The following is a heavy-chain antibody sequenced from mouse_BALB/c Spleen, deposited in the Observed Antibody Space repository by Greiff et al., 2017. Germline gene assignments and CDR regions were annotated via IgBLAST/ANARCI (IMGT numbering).Heavy chain of an antibody. CDR1: GFSLTSYG. V-gene: IGHV2-2*02. J-gene: IGHJ3*01. Sequence: QVQLQQSGPGLVQPSQSLSITCTVSGFSLTSYGVHWVRQSPGKGLEWLGVIWSGGSTDYNAAFISRLSISKGNSKSQVFFKMNSLQANDTAIYYCARKNRYDEGFAYWGQGTLVTVSA. CDR2: IWSGGST. D-gene: IGHD2-14*01. CDR3: ARKNRYDEGFAY.